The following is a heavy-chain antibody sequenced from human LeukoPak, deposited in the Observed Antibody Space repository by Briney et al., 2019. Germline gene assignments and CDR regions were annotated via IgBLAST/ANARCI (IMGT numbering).Heavy chain of an antibody. CDR2: IDYSGST. D-gene: IGHD3/OR15-3a*01. CDR1: GGSISSYY. CDR3: ARGLTH. J-gene: IGHJ4*02. Sequence: SETLSLSCTASGGSISSYYWSWIRQPPGQGLEWIGYIDYSGSTNYNSSLKSRVTISEDTTKNQFSLKLNSVTAADTGVYYCARGLTHWGQGTLVTVSS. V-gene: IGHV4-59*12.